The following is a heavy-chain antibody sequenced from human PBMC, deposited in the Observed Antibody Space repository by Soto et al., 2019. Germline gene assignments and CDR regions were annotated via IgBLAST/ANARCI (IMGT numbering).Heavy chain of an antibody. D-gene: IGHD2-15*01. CDR1: GGSISSYY. V-gene: IGHV4-59*08. Sequence: QVQLQESGPGLVKPSETLSLTCTVSGGSISSYYWSWIRQPPGKGLEWIGYIYYSGSTNYNPSLKSRVTISVDTSKNQFSLKLSSVTAADTAVYYCARSPYVVNAFYFDYWGQGTLVTVSS. J-gene: IGHJ4*02. CDR2: IYYSGST. CDR3: ARSPYVVNAFYFDY.